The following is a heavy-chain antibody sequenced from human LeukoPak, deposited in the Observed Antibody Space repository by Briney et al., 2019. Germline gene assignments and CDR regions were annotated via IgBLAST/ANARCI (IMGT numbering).Heavy chain of an antibody. CDR3: ASGYSYGTMIDY. J-gene: IGHJ4*02. Sequence: GGSLRLSCAASGFIFSDYWMTWVRQAPGKGLEWVANIKQDGSEKYYVDSAKGRFTISRDNAKNSVYLQMNSLRFEDTAVYLSASGYSYGTMIDYWGQGTLVTVSS. CDR1: GFIFSDYW. D-gene: IGHD5-18*01. CDR2: IKQDGSEK. V-gene: IGHV3-7*03.